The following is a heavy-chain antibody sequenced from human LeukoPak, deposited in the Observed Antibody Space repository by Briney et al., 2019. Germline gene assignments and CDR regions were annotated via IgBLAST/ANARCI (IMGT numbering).Heavy chain of an antibody. J-gene: IGHJ4*02. Sequence: GGSLGLSCAASGFTFSSYWMHWVRQAPGKGLVWVSHINSDGRSTSYADSVKGRFTISRDNAKNTLYLQMNSLRAEDTAVYYCARDYDFDDYWGQGTLVTVSS. D-gene: IGHD3-3*01. V-gene: IGHV3-74*01. CDR3: ARDYDFDDY. CDR1: GFTFSSYW. CDR2: INSDGRST.